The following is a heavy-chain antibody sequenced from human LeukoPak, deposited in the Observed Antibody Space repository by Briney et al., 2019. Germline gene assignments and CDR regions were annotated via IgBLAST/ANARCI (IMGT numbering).Heavy chain of an antibody. CDR1: GFTFSNYW. D-gene: IGHD1-26*01. J-gene: IGHJ4*02. CDR2: IHSDGGTT. V-gene: IGHV3-74*01. CDR3: ARDTYSIAE. Sequence: PGGSLRLSCAASGFTFSNYWMHWVRQAPGEGLVWVSLIHSDGGTTNYADSVKGRFTISRDNAKNTLYLQMNSLRVEDTAVYYCARDTYSIAEWGQGTLVTVSS.